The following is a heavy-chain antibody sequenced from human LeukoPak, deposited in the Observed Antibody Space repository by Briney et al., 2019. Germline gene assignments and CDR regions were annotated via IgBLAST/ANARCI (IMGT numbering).Heavy chain of an antibody. V-gene: IGHV4-34*01. J-gene: IGHJ5*02. Sequence: PSETLSLTCAVSGGSIRGYYWSWVRQSPGKGLEWIGDINQNAGTDYNPSLKSRVTISIDSSKNQISLNVTAATAADTAMYYCARGRTRLSWLDPWGQGTLVTVSS. CDR3: ARGRTRLSWLDP. D-gene: IGHD6-6*01. CDR1: GGSIRGYY. CDR2: INQNAGT.